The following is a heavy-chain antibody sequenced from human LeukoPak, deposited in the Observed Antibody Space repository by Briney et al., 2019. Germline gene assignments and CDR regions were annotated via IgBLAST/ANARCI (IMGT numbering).Heavy chain of an antibody. Sequence: PGGPLRLSCAASGIIISNQYLSWVRQAPGKGLEWVSIIYSDGATYFADSMKGRFTLFRDSSKNTLYLQMNNLRAEDTAVYYCARSNYGGLDYWGQGTLVTVSS. D-gene: IGHD4-23*01. CDR2: IYSDGAT. CDR3: ARSNYGGLDY. J-gene: IGHJ4*02. V-gene: IGHV3-53*01. CDR1: GIIISNQY.